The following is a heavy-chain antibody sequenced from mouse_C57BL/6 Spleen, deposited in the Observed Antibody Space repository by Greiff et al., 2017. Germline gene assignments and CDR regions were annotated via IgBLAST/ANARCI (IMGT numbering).Heavy chain of an antibody. J-gene: IGHJ2*01. Sequence: EVMLVESEGGLVQPGSSMKLSCTASGFTFSDYYMAWVRQVPEKGLEWVANINYDGSSTYYLDSLKSRFIISRDNAKNILYLQMSSLKSEDTATYYCARGDNWGFDYWGQGTTLTVSS. D-gene: IGHD4-1*01. CDR1: GFTFSDYY. V-gene: IGHV5-16*01. CDR2: INYDGSST. CDR3: ARGDNWGFDY.